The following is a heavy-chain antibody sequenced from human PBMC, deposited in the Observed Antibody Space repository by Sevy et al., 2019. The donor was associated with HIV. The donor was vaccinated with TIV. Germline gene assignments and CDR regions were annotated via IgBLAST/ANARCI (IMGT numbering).Heavy chain of an antibody. CDR2: IYSGGSI. Sequence: GGSLRLSCAASGFTVSSSYTSWVRQAPGKGLEWVSVIYSGGSIYYADSVKGRFTISRDNSKNMLYLQMNSLRAEDTAVYYCARDTPNYYDSSGRTPAFDYWGQGTLVTVSS. CDR1: GFTVSSSY. J-gene: IGHJ4*02. D-gene: IGHD3-22*01. CDR3: ARDTPNYYDSSGRTPAFDY. V-gene: IGHV3-53*01.